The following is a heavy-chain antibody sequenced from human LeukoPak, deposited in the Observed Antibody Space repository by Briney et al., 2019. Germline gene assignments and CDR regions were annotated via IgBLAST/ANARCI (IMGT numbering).Heavy chain of an antibody. V-gene: IGHV4-31*03. Sequence: SQTLSLTCTVSGGSISSGGYYWNWIRQHPGKGLEWIGYIYNSGSTYYNPSLKSRSTISVDTSKNQFSLKLSSVTAADTAVYYCARGYCTNGVCSSDYFDYGGQGTLVTVSS. J-gene: IGHJ4*02. D-gene: IGHD2-8*01. CDR3: ARGYCTNGVCSSDYFDY. CDR2: IYNSGST. CDR1: GGSISSGGYY.